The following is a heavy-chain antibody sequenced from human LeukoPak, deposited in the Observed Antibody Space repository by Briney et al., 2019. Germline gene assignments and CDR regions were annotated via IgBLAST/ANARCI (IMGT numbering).Heavy chain of an antibody. Sequence: GSLRLSCAASGFTVSSNYMSWVRQAPGKGLEWVPVIYSGGSTYYADSVKGRFTISRDNSKNTLYLQMNSLRAADTAVYYCAKEGDWNDVTLMDVWGKGTTVTISS. CDR2: IYSGGST. D-gene: IGHD1-1*01. V-gene: IGHV3-66*02. J-gene: IGHJ6*03. CDR1: GFTVSSNY. CDR3: AKEGDWNDVTLMDV.